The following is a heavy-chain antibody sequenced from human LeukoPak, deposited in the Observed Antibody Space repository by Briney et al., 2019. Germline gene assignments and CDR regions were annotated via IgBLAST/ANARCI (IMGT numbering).Heavy chain of an antibody. V-gene: IGHV4-4*07. J-gene: IGHJ6*03. CDR3: ARGGHFFDV. Sequence: SETLSLTCTVSGGSISSYYWSWLRQPAGKGLECLGVIYTTGSTNYNPSLKSRVTVSRDTSKNQFSLKLTSVIAADTAVYYCARGGHFFDVWGKGTTVTVSS. D-gene: IGHD3-16*01. CDR2: IYTTGST. CDR1: GGSISSYY.